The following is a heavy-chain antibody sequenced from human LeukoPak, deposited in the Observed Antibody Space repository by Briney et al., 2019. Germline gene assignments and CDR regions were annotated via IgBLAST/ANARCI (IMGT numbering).Heavy chain of an antibody. CDR2: IKQDGSEK. V-gene: IGHV3-7*03. D-gene: IGHD2-2*01. J-gene: IGHJ6*02. CDR1: GFTFSSYW. Sequence: GGSLRLSCAASGFTFSSYWMSWVRQAPGKGLEWVANIKQDGSEKYYVDSVKGRFTISRDNAKNSLYLQMNSLRAEDTAVYYCARDYHCSSTSCYLYYYYYGMDVWGQGTTVTVSS. CDR3: ARDYHCSSTSCYLYYYYYGMDV.